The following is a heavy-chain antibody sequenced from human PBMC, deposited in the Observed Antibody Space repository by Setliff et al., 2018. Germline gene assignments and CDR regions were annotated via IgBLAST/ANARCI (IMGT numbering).Heavy chain of an antibody. CDR1: GFTFGDFA. CDR2: IGGRGIST. D-gene: IGHD1-26*01. CDR3: LKGSWGATFHS. Sequence: GGSLRLSCAASGFTFGDFAMTWVRQAPGKGLEWVSGIGGRGISTYYADSVKGRFIISRDNSGNTLYLQMNSLRAEDTAIYYCLKGSWGATFHSWGQGTLVTVSS. V-gene: IGHV3-23*01. J-gene: IGHJ5*01.